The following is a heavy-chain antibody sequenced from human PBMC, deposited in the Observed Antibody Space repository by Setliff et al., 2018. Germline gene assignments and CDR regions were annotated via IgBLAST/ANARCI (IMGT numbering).Heavy chain of an antibody. CDR2: IYYSGST. J-gene: IGHJ6*03. Sequence: SETLSLTCTVSGGSISSSSYYWGWIRQPPGKGLEWIGSIYYSGSTYYNPSLKSRVTISVDTSKNQFSLKLSSVTAADTAVYYCARVSQYSSGWYYYYYYYMDVWGKGTTVTVSS. V-gene: IGHV4-39*07. CDR1: GGSISSSSYY. CDR3: ARVSQYSSGWYYYYYYYMDV. D-gene: IGHD6-19*01.